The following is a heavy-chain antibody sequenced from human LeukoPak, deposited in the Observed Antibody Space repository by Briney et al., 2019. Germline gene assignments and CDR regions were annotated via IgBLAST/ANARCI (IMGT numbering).Heavy chain of an antibody. D-gene: IGHD5-12*01. CDR2: ISSSSSYI. CDR3: ARKGAGYSGYGIDY. J-gene: IGHJ4*02. V-gene: IGHV3-21*01. Sequence: GGSLRLSCAAFGFIVRSNHINWVRQAPGKGLEWVSSISSSSSYIYYADSVKGRFTISRDDDKNSLYLQMNSLRAEDTAVYYCARKGAGYSGYGIDYWGQGTLVTVSS. CDR1: GFIVRSNH.